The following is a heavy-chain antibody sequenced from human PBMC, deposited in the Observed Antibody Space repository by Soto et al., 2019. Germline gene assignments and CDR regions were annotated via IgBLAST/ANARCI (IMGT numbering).Heavy chain of an antibody. CDR2: IYYSGST. J-gene: IGHJ5*02. V-gene: IGHV4-31*03. Sequence: NPSETLSLTCTVSGGSISSGGYYWSWIRQHPGKGLEWIGYIYYSGSTYYNPSLKSRVTISVDTSKNQFSLKLSSVTAADTAVYYCARGTLRITIFGVVFNWFDPWGQGTLVTVSS. CDR1: GGSISSGGYY. CDR3: ARGTLRITIFGVVFNWFDP. D-gene: IGHD3-3*01.